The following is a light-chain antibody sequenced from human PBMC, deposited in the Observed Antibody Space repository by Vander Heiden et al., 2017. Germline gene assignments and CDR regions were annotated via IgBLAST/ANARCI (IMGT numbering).Light chain of an antibody. Sequence: DIQLTQSPSLLSASVGDRVTITSRASQGISSYLAWYQQKPGKAPKLLIYAASTLQSGVPSRFSGSGYGAEFTLTISSRQPEDFATYYCQQQYCYSFFTFGPGTKVDIK. V-gene: IGKV1-9*01. CDR1: QGISSY. CDR3: QQQYCYSFFT. CDR2: AAS. J-gene: IGKJ3*01.